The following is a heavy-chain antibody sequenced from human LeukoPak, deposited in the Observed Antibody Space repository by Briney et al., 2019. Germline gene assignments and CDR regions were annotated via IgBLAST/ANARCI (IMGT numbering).Heavy chain of an antibody. CDR1: GGTFSSYA. D-gene: IGHD3-16*02. CDR2: IIPIFGTA. J-gene: IGHJ4*02. V-gene: IGHV1-69*06. CDR3: AILDRLRLGELSLD. Sequence: GASVKVSCKASGGTFSSYAISWVRQAPGQGLEWMGGIIPIFGTANYAQKFQGRVTITADKSTSTAYMELSSLRSEDTAVYYCAILDRLRLGELSLDWGQGTLVTVSS.